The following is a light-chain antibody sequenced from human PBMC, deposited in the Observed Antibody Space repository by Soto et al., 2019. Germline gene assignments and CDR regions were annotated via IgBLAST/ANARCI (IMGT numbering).Light chain of an antibody. Sequence: DMEMTQSPSSLSASVGDRVTITCRASQSISNYLNWYQHKPGKVPKLLIYAASSLQSGVPTRFSGYGSGTHFTLTINSLQPEDFAIYYCQRSYGTPLPFGGGPKIEIK. CDR3: QRSYGTPLP. CDR2: AAS. J-gene: IGKJ4*01. V-gene: IGKV1-39*01. CDR1: QSISNY.